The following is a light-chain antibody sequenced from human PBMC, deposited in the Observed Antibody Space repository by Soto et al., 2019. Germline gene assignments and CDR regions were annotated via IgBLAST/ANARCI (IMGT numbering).Light chain of an antibody. Sequence: VVLTQSPATLSLSPGERATLSCRATQIFPDVSWYQQKPGQAPRLLIFGASIRADGIPDRFSGSGSWTDFTLTIYRLEPEDFALYYCQQSGNSRTFGQGTRVEI. CDR2: GAS. CDR1: QIFPD. J-gene: IGKJ1*01. V-gene: IGKV3-20*01. CDR3: QQSGNSRT.